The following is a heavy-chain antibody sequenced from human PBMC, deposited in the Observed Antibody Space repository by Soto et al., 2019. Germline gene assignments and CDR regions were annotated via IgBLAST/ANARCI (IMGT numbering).Heavy chain of an antibody. CDR2: IGTAGDK. CDR3: ARGVSGLQLPRSYYYYYMDV. D-gene: IGHD2-2*01. CDR1: GFTFSSYD. V-gene: IGHV3-13*01. Sequence: GGSLRLSCAASGFTFSSYDMHWVRQATGKGLEWVSAIGTAGDKYYPGSVKGRFNISRENAKNSLYLQMNSLRAGDTAVYYCARGVSGLQLPRSYYYYYMDVWGKGTTVTVSS. J-gene: IGHJ6*03.